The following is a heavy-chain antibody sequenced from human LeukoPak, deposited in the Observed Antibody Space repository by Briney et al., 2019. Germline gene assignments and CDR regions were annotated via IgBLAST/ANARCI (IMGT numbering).Heavy chain of an antibody. CDR1: GYTFSNHD. Sequence: ASVKVSCKASGYTFSNHDISWVRQAPGQGLEWMGWMNPNSGNTGYAQKFQGRVTMTRNTSISTAYMELSSLRSEDTAVYYCARARLGGWFDPWGQGTLVTVSS. J-gene: IGHJ5*02. V-gene: IGHV1-8*01. CDR2: MNPNSGNT. D-gene: IGHD2-15*01. CDR3: ARARLGGWFDP.